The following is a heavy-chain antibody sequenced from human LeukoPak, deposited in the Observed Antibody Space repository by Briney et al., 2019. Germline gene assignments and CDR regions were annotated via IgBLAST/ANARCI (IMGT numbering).Heavy chain of an antibody. CDR3: ARDWGFVVVTTIGYMDV. J-gene: IGHJ6*03. D-gene: IGHD2-21*02. CDR2: ISSSGSTI. Sequence: GGSLRLSCAASGFTFSSYNMNWVRQAPGKGLEWVSFISSSGSTIYNADSVRGRFTISRDNAKKSLYLQMNSLRAEDTAVYYCARDWGFVVVTTIGYMDVWGKGTTVTVSS. V-gene: IGHV3-48*01. CDR1: GFTFSSYN.